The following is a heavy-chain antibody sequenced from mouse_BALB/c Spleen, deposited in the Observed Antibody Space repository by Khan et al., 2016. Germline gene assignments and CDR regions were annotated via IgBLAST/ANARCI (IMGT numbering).Heavy chain of an antibody. Sequence: VQLQQSGAELVRSGASVKLSCTASGFNIKDFYIHWVKQRPEQGLEWIGWIDPENGASDFAPKFQGKATMTADTSSNIAYLQLSSLTMEGTAVYYCAFYVSILAWFAYWGQGTLVTVSA. V-gene: IGHV14-4*02. CDR1: GFNIKDFY. CDR3: AFYVSILAWFAY. J-gene: IGHJ3*01. D-gene: IGHD1-1*01. CDR2: IDPENGAS.